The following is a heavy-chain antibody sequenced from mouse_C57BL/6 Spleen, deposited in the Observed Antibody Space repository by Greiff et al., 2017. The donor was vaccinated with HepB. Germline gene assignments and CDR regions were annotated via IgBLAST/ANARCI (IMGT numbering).Heavy chain of an antibody. V-gene: IGHV3-6*01. CDR1: GYSITSGYY. CDR3: AREDYYDYDVFAY. D-gene: IGHD2-4*01. CDR2: ISYDGSN. J-gene: IGHJ3*01. Sequence: VQLKESGPGLVKPSQSLSLTCSVTGYSITSGYYWNWIRQFPGNKLEWMGYISYDGSNNYNPSLKNRISITRDTSKNQFFLKLNSVTTEDTATYYCAREDYYDYDVFAYWGQGTLVTVSA.